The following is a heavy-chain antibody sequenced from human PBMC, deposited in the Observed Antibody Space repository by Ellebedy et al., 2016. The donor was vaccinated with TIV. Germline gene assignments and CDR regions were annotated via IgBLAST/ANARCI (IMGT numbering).Heavy chain of an antibody. CDR2: IKQDGSEK. J-gene: IGHJ3*02. V-gene: IGHV3-7*01. CDR1: GFTFSSYW. D-gene: IGHD2/OR15-2a*01. CDR3: ASFYPAAFDI. Sequence: PGGSLRLSCAASGFTFSSYWMSWVRQAPGKGLEWVANIKQDGSEKYYVDSVKGRFTIPRDNAKNSLYLQMNSLRAEDTDVYYCASFYPAAFDIWGQGTMVTVSS.